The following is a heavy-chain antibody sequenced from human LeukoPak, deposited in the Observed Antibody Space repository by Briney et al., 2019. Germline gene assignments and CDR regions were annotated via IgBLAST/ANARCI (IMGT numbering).Heavy chain of an antibody. Sequence: SETLPLTCTVSGGSISSGDYYWSWIRQPPGKGLEWIGFIYYTGSTYYNPSLKSRVTISVDTSRKQFALKLSSVTAADTAVYYCARCSADYGDYWGQGTLVTVSS. V-gene: IGHV4-30-4*01. J-gene: IGHJ4*02. CDR1: GGSISSGDYY. CDR3: ARCSADYGDY. CDR2: IYYTGST.